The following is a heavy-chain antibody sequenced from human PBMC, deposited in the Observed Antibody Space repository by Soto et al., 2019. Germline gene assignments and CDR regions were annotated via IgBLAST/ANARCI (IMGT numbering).Heavy chain of an antibody. CDR3: ARGGYSSGWYWFDP. D-gene: IGHD6-19*01. V-gene: IGHV1-8*01. CDR1: GYTFTSYD. Sequence: ASVKVSCKASGYTFTSYDINWVRQATGQGLEWMGWMNPNSGNTGYAQKFQGRVTMTRNTSISTAYMELSSLRSEETAVYYCARGGYSSGWYWFDPWGQGTLVTVSS. J-gene: IGHJ5*02. CDR2: MNPNSGNT.